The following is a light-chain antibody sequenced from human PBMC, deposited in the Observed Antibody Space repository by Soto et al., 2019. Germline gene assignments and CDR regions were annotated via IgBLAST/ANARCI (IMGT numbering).Light chain of an antibody. J-gene: IGKJ2*01. Sequence: EIVLTQSPGTLSLSPGERATLSCRASQSVSSSYLAGYQQKPGQAPRLLISGASSRASGIPDRFSGSGSGTDLTLTISTLEPEALAVYSCHLYSRSRPMTYGQGTQLEIK. CDR1: QSVSSSY. CDR3: HLYSRSRPMT. V-gene: IGKV3-20*01. CDR2: GAS.